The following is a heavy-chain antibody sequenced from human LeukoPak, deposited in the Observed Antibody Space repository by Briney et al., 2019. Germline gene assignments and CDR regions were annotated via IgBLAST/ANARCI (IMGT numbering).Heavy chain of an antibody. CDR1: GFTSSDYY. Sequence: GGSLRLSCAASGFTSSDYYMTWIRQAPGKGLEWLSYIAVSSTYTSYADSVKGRFTISRDNARNSLYLQMNSLRAEDTAVYYCGSAKYGMDVWGQGTTVIVSS. CDR2: IAVSSTYT. V-gene: IGHV3-11*03. CDR3: GSAKYGMDV. J-gene: IGHJ6*02.